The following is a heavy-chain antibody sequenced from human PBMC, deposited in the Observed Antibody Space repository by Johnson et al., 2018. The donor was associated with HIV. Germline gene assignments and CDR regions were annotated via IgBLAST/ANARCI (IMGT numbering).Heavy chain of an antibody. CDR2: IKSKTDGGTT. V-gene: IGHV3-15*01. D-gene: IGHD5-18*01. Sequence: VQLVESGGGLVKPGGSLRLSCAPSGFTFSDYYMSWMRQAPGKGLEWVGRIKSKTDGGTTDYAAPVKGRFTISRDDSKNTLYLQMNSLKTEDTAVYYCTNPDTAMATGAFDIWGQGTMVTVSS. CDR3: TNPDTAMATGAFDI. CDR1: GFTFSDYY. J-gene: IGHJ3*02.